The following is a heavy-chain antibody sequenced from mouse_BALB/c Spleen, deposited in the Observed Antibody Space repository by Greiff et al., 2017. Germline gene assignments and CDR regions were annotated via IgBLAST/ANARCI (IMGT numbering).Heavy chain of an antibody. Sequence: LQESGAELVKPGASVKLSCTASGFNIKDTYMHWVKQRPEQGLEWIGRIDPANGNTKYDPKFQGKATITADTSSNTAYLQLSSLTSEDTAVYYCARLRIYDGYYVLDYWGQGTTLTVSS. CDR2: IDPANGNT. CDR3: ARLRIYDGYYVLDY. D-gene: IGHD2-3*01. CDR1: GFNIKDTY. V-gene: IGHV14-3*02. J-gene: IGHJ2*01.